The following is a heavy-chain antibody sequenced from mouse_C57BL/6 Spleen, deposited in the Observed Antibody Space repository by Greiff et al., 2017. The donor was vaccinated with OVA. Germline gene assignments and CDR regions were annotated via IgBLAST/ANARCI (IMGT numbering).Heavy chain of an antibody. CDR1: GYAFSSSW. V-gene: IGHV1-82*01. CDR2: IYPGDGDT. Sequence: QVQLKQSGPELVKPGASVKISCKASGYAFSSSWMNWVKQRPGKGLEWIGRIYPGDGDTNYNGKFKGKATLTADKSSSTAYMQLSSLTSEDSAVYFCAVYYGNEGYFDVWGTGTTVTVSS. CDR3: AVYYGNEGYFDV. J-gene: IGHJ1*03. D-gene: IGHD2-1*01.